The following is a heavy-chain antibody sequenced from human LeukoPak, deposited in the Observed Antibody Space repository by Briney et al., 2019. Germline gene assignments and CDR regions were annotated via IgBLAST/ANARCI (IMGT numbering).Heavy chain of an antibody. CDR1: GFTFSDYY. V-gene: IGHV3-11*01. Sequence: PGGSLRLSCAASGFTFSDYYMSWIRQAPGKGLEWVSYISSSGSTIYYADSVKGRFTISRDNAKNSLYLQMNSLRAEDTAVYYCASALTSSYYYYGMDVWGQGTTVTVSS. CDR3: ASALTSSYYYYGMDV. D-gene: IGHD2-2*01. CDR2: ISSSGSTI. J-gene: IGHJ6*02.